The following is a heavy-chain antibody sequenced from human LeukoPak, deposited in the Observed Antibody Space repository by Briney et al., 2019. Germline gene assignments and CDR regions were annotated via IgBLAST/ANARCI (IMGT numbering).Heavy chain of an antibody. Sequence: ASVKVSFKASGYTLTIKGNSWVRQPPGQGLEWMGWISAYNGNTNYAQKLQGRVTMTTDTSTNTAYMELRSLRSDDTAVTYCSKVLDYYGTGNNWFDPWGQGTLVTVSS. CDR1: GYTLTIKG. CDR3: SKVLDYYGTGNNWFDP. D-gene: IGHD3-10*01. J-gene: IGHJ5*02. CDR2: ISAYNGNT. V-gene: IGHV1-18*01.